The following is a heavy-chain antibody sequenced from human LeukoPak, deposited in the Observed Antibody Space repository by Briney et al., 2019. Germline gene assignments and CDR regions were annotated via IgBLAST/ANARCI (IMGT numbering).Heavy chain of an antibody. V-gene: IGHV3-23*01. Sequence: PGGSMRLSCAASGFTFSSYAMSWLRQAPGKGLEWVSAFSGSGGSTSYADSVKGRFTISRDNSKNTLYLQMNSLRAEDTAVYYCAKDLAWEGIFDYWGQGTLVTVSS. CDR1: GFTFSSYA. D-gene: IGHD1-26*01. J-gene: IGHJ4*02. CDR2: FSGSGGST. CDR3: AKDLAWEGIFDY.